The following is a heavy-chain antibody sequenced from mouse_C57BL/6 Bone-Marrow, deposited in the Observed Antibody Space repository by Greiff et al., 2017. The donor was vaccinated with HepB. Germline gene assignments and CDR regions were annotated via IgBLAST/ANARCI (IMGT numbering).Heavy chain of an antibody. J-gene: IGHJ2*01. Sequence: QVQLQQSGPELVKPGASVKISCKASGYAFSSSWMNWVKQGAGRGLEWMGRFYPGDGDTNYNGKFKGKATLTADKSSSPAYMPLSSLTSEDSAVYFCANYYGSSHWGQGTTLTVSS. CDR3: ANYYGSSH. CDR2: FYPGDGDT. D-gene: IGHD1-1*01. V-gene: IGHV1-82*01. CDR1: GYAFSSSW.